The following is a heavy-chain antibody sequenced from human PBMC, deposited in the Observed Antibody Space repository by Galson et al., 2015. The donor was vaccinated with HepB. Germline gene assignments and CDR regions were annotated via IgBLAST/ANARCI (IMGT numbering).Heavy chain of an antibody. Sequence: SVKVSCKASGYTFTSYYMHWVRQAPGQGLEWMGIVNPSGGSTSYAQKFQGRVTMTRDTSTSTVYMELSSLRSEDTAVYYCARSPVTTVTTLHYWGQGTLVTVSS. CDR2: VNPSGGST. V-gene: IGHV1-46*03. D-gene: IGHD4-17*01. J-gene: IGHJ4*02. CDR1: GYTFTSYY. CDR3: ARSPVTTVTTLHY.